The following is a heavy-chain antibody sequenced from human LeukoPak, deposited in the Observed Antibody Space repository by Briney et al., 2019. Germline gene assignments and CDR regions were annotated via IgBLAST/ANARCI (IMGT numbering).Heavy chain of an antibody. J-gene: IGHJ4*02. D-gene: IGHD2-15*01. CDR3: AKDYTGGSLDY. Sequence: PGGSLRLSCAASGFAFSSYGMHWVRQAPGKGLERVAFIRHDASYKYYADSVKGRFTISRDNSKNTMYVQMNSLRAEDTALYYCAKDYTGGSLDYWGQGTLVTVSS. CDR1: GFAFSSYG. V-gene: IGHV3-30*02. CDR2: IRHDASYK.